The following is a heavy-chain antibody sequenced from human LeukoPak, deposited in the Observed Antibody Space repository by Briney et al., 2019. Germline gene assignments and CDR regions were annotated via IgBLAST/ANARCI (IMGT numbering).Heavy chain of an antibody. J-gene: IGHJ4*02. CDR3: ARGPYGSGSYYIPLDY. CDR1: GYTFTTYG. V-gene: IGHV1-18*04. Sequence: GASVKVSCKASGYTFTTYGISWVRQAPGQGREWMGWVSAYNGNTNYAQKLQGRVTMTTDTSTSTAYMELRSLRSDDTAVYYCARGPYGSGSYYIPLDYWGQGTLVTVSS. D-gene: IGHD3-10*01. CDR2: VSAYNGNT.